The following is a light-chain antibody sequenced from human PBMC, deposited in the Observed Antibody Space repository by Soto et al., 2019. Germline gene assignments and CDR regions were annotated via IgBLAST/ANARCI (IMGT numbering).Light chain of an antibody. CDR1: SGYSNYK. J-gene: IGLJ2*01. V-gene: IGLV9-49*01. Sequence: QAVVTQPPSASASLGASVTLACTLSSGYSNYKVDWYQQRPGKGPRFVMRVGTGGIVGSKGDGIPDRFSVLGSGLNRYLTIKNIQEEDTSDYHCGADHGSGSNFVYLVFGGGTKLTVL. CDR3: GADHGSGSNFVYLV. CDR2: VGTGGIVG.